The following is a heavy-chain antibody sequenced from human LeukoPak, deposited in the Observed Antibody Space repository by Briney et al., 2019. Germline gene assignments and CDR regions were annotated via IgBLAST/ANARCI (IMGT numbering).Heavy chain of an antibody. D-gene: IGHD5-24*01. J-gene: IGHJ4*02. CDR2: IYTSGST. Sequence: SETLSLTCTVSGGSISSYYWSWIRQPAGKGLEWIGRIYTSGSTNYNPSLKSRVTMSVDTSKNQFSLKLSSVTAADTAVYYCARGPNYPSPSPFDYWGQGTLVTVSS. CDR3: ARGPNYPSPSPFDY. V-gene: IGHV4-4*07. CDR1: GGSISSYY.